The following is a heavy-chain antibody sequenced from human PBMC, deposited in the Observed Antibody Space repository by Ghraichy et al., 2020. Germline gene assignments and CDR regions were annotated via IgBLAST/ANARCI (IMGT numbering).Heavy chain of an antibody. CDR3: ARTLLSGEDEVTYSAYDYYFDY. J-gene: IGHJ4*02. Sequence: SGPTLVKPTQTLTLTCTLSGFSLNTSGMCVSWIRQPPGKALEWLARIDWDDDEYYTTSLRTRLTISKDTSKNQVVLTMANMDPVDTATHYCARTLLSGEDEVTYSAYDYYFDYWGQGTLVTVSS. CDR1: GFSLNTSGMC. V-gene: IGHV2-70*11. CDR2: IDWDDDE. D-gene: IGHD5-12*01.